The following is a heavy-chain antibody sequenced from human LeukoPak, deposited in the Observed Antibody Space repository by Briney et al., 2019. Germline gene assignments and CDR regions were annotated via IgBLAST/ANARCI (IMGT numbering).Heavy chain of an antibody. J-gene: IGHJ4*02. CDR1: GGSVSSGSYY. CDR3: ARDHSFFSGLDY. V-gene: IGHV4-61*01. D-gene: IGHD3-3*01. Sequence: PSETLSHTCTVSGGSVSSGSYYWSWIRQPPGKGLEWIGYIYYSGSTNYNPSLKSRVTISGDTSKNQFSLRLSSVTAADTAVYYCARDHSFFSGLDYWGQGTLVTVSS. CDR2: IYYSGST.